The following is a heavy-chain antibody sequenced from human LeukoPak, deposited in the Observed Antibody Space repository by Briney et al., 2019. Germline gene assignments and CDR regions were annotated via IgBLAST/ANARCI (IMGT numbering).Heavy chain of an antibody. CDR1: GYSFTTYA. D-gene: IGHD4-17*01. Sequence: ASVKVSCMASGYSFTTYATHWVRRAPGQRLEWMGWINPDKADTKYSQNFQGRITVSRDTSANTTYIKLRRLVSQDTAGYDCARRLKGSYGNPLVYWGQGTLVTVSS. J-gene: IGHJ4*02. CDR3: ARRLKGSYGNPLVY. V-gene: IGHV1-3*01. CDR2: INPDKADT.